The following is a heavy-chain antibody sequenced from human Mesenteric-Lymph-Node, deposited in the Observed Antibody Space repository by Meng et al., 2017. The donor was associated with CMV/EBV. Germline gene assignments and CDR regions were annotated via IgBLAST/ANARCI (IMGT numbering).Heavy chain of an antibody. CDR2: FYYSGTT. CDR1: GASINTRSYY. D-gene: IGHD3-10*01. Sequence: ESLKISYTVSGASINTRSYYWGWIRQPPGKGLEWIGSFYYSGTTYYNPSLKSRVTMLVDTSNNVFSLKLSSVTAADTAVYYCARGLWFGGYAMDVWGQGTTVTVSS. V-gene: IGHV4-39*07. CDR3: ARGLWFGGYAMDV. J-gene: IGHJ6*02.